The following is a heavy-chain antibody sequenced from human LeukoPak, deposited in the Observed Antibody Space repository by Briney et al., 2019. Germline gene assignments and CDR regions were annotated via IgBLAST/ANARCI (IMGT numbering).Heavy chain of an antibody. V-gene: IGHV4-4*07. CDR3: ARGPYSYDSSGAFDI. CDR2: ISSSGST. Sequence: SETLSLTCTVSGGSISIYYWSWIRQPAGKGLEWIGRISSSGSTNYNPSLKSRVTISVDTSKNQFSLKLSSVTAADTAVYFCARGPYSYDSSGAFDIWGQGTMVTVSS. D-gene: IGHD3-22*01. J-gene: IGHJ3*02. CDR1: GGSISIYY.